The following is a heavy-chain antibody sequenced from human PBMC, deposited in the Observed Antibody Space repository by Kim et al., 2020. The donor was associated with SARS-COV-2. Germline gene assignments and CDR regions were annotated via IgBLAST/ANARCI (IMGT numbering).Heavy chain of an antibody. J-gene: IGHJ4*02. Sequence: SETLSLTCTVSGGSISSYYWSWIRQPPGKGLEWIGYIYYSGSTNYNPSLKSRVTISVDTSKNQFSLKLSSVTAADTAVYYCASLYYYGSGSSGNPFDYWGQGTLVTVSS. D-gene: IGHD3-10*01. CDR3: ASLYYYGSGSSGNPFDY. V-gene: IGHV4-59*13. CDR1: GGSISSYY. CDR2: IYYSGST.